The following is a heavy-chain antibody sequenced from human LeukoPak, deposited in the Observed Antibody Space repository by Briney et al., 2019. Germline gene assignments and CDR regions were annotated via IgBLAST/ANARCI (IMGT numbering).Heavy chain of an antibody. CDR2: ITSDGSAT. D-gene: IGHD2-15*01. V-gene: IGHV3-74*01. Sequence: GGSLRLSCAASGFTFSNYWMEWVRQAPGKGLVWVSRITSDGSATDYADSVKGRFTISRDNAKNTLYLHMNSLRAEDTAVYYCARDASPGYFDLWGRGTLVTVSS. J-gene: IGHJ2*01. CDR1: GFTFSNYW. CDR3: ARDASPGYFDL.